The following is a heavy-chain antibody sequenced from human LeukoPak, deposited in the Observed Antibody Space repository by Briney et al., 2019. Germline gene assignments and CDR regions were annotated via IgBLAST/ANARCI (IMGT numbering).Heavy chain of an antibody. V-gene: IGHV4-34*01. Sequence: MPSETLSLTCAVYGGSFSGYYWSWIRQPPGKGLEWIGEINHSGSTNYNPSLKSRVTISVDTSKNQFSLKLSSVTAADTAVHYCARGRDYWGQGTLVTVSS. CDR3: ARGRDY. J-gene: IGHJ4*02. CDR1: GGSFSGYY. CDR2: INHSGST.